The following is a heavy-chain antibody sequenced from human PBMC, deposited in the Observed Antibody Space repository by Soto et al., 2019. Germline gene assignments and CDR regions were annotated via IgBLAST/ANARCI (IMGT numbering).Heavy chain of an antibody. CDR2: ISAYNGNT. Sequence: ASVKVSCKASGYTFTSYGISWVRQAPGQGLEWMGWISAYNGNTNYAQKLQGRVTMTTDTSTSTAYMELRSLRSDDTAVYYCARGSQGYFDSSGYSFDNWRRETLVAVSS. D-gene: IGHD3-22*01. CDR1: GYTFTSYG. CDR3: ARGSQGYFDSSGYSFDN. J-gene: IGHJ4*01. V-gene: IGHV1-18*01.